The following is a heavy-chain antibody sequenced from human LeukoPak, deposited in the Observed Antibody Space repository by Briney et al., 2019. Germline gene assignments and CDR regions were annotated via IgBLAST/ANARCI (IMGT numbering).Heavy chain of an antibody. V-gene: IGHV3-74*01. CDR2: ITSDGRTT. J-gene: IGHJ4*02. CDR3: TRDNSGSIDC. Sequence: PGGSLRLSCTASGFKFSSYYMSWVRQTPGKGLLWVSLITSDGRTTTYADSVKGRFTISRDNAKNTLYLQLNNLRAEDTALYYCTRDNSGSIDCWGQGALVTVSS. D-gene: IGHD2-21*01. CDR1: GFKFSSYY.